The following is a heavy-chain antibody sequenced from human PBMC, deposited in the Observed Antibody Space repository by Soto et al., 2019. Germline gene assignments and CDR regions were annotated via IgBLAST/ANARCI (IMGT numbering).Heavy chain of an antibody. CDR3: ARDRYSYGPPDAFDI. CDR2: IYYSGST. V-gene: IGHV4-31*03. D-gene: IGHD5-18*01. Sequence: QVQLQESGPGLVKPSQTLSLTCTVSGGSISSGGYYWSWSRQHPGKGLEWIGYIYYSGSTYYNPSLKSRVTISVDTSKNQCALKLSSVTAADTAVYYCARDRYSYGPPDAFDIWGQGTMVTVSS. CDR1: GGSISSGGYY. J-gene: IGHJ3*02.